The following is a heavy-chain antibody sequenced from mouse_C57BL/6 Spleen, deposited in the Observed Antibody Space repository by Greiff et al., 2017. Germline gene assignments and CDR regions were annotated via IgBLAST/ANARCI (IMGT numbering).Heavy chain of an antibody. V-gene: IGHV2-3*01. CDR2: IWGDGST. CDR1: GFSLTSYG. J-gene: IGHJ4*01. Sequence: VQLQQSGPGLVAPSQSLSITCTVSGFSLTSYGVSWVRQPPGKGLEWLGVIWGDGSTNYHSALISRLSISKDNSKSQVFLKLNSLQTDDTATYYCASMVTTLYYYAMDYWGQGTSVTVSS. CDR3: ASMVTTLYYYAMDY. D-gene: IGHD2-10*02.